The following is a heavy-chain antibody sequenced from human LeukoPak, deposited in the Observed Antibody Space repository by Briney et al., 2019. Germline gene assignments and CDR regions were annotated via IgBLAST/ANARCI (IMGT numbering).Heavy chain of an antibody. D-gene: IGHD3-3*01. CDR1: GFTFSSYA. Sequence: GGSLRLSCAASGFTFSSYAMSWVRQAPGKGLEWVSAISGSGGSTYYADSVKGRFTISGDNSKNTLYLQMNSLRAEDTAVYYCAKDKDDFWSGYGYWGQGTLVTVSS. CDR3: AKDKDDFWSGYGY. J-gene: IGHJ4*02. CDR2: ISGSGGST. V-gene: IGHV3-23*01.